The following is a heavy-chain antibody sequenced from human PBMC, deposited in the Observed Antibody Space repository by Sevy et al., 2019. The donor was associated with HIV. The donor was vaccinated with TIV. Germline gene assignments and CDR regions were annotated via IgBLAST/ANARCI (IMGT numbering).Heavy chain of an antibody. CDR3: ARDSARRDAYCSSTSCYKPDY. J-gene: IGHJ4*02. CDR2: ISAYNGNT. V-gene: IGHV1-18*01. D-gene: IGHD2-2*02. Sequence: ASVKVSCKASGYTFTSYGISWVRQAPGQGLEWMGWISAYNGNTNYAQKLQGRVTMTTDTSTSTAYMELRSLRSDDTAVYYCARDSARRDAYCSSTSCYKPDYWGQGTLVTVSS. CDR1: GYTFTSYG.